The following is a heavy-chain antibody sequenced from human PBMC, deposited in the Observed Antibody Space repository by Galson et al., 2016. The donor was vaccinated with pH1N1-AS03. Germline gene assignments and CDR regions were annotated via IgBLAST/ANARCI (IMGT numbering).Heavy chain of an antibody. V-gene: IGHV4-59*01. CDR1: GGSMSPYN. CDR3: ARGVDTSRSANPFDI. CDR2: IGYNGRT. Sequence: ETLSLTCSVSGGSMSPYNWAWVRQPPGQGLEWIGYIGYNGRTNYNPSLKKRLTMSIDTSKNQFSLQLTSVTAADTAVYYCARGVDTSRSANPFDIWGQGTLVTVSS. D-gene: IGHD5-18*01. J-gene: IGHJ4*02.